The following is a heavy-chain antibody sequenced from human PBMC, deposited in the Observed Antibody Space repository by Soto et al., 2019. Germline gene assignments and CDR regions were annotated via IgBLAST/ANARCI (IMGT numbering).Heavy chain of an antibody. Sequence: SETLSLTCAVSGSSISSAYYWGWIRQPPGKGLEWIGSIYHSGSTYYNPSLKGQVTISVDTSKNQFSLKLSSVTAADTAVYYCARDPGGDYYGSGRNYYGMDVWGQGTTVT. D-gene: IGHD3-10*01. CDR3: ARDPGGDYYGSGRNYYGMDV. J-gene: IGHJ6*02. CDR1: GSSISSAYY. CDR2: IYHSGST. V-gene: IGHV4-38-2*02.